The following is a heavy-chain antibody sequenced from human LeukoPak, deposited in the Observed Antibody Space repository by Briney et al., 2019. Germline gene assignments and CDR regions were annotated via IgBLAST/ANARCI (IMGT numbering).Heavy chain of an antibody. D-gene: IGHD3-22*01. J-gene: IGHJ4*02. CDR2: ISGSGGTT. Sequence: GGSLRLSCAASGFTSSSYGMNWVRRAPGKGLEWVSGISGSGGTTYYADSVKGRFTISRDNSKNSLSLQVSSLRAEDTAVYYCAKTNGYYSDWGQGTLVTVSS. CDR3: AKTNGYYSD. V-gene: IGHV3-23*01. CDR1: GFTSSSYG.